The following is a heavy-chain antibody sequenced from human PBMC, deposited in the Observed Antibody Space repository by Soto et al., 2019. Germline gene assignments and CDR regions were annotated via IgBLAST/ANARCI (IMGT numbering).Heavy chain of an antibody. J-gene: IGHJ6*02. V-gene: IGHV1-69*13. CDR1: GGTFSSYA. D-gene: IGHD6-13*01. Sequence: SVKVSCKASGGTFSSYAISWVRQAPGQGLEWMGGIIPIFGTANYAQKFQGRVTITADESTSTAYMELSSLRSEDTAVYYCAREGASGSSWYVTAYYDYGMDVWGQGTTVTVSS. CDR2: IIPIFGTA. CDR3: AREGASGSSWYVTAYYDYGMDV.